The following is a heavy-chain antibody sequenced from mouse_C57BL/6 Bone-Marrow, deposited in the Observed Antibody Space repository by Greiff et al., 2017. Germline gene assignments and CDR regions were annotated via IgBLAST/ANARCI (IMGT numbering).Heavy chain of an antibody. Sequence: VQLQQPGAELVKPGASVKLSCKASGYTFTSYWMQWVKQRPGQGLEWIGEIDPSDSYTNYNQKFKGKATLTVDTSSSTAYMQLSSLTSEDSAIYYCTRLYGSSWYFDVWDTGTTVTVSS. D-gene: IGHD1-1*01. V-gene: IGHV1-50*01. CDR1: GYTFTSYW. J-gene: IGHJ1*03. CDR3: TRLYGSSWYFDV. CDR2: IDPSDSYT.